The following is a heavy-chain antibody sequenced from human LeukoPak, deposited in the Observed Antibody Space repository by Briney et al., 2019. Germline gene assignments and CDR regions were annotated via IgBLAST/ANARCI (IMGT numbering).Heavy chain of an antibody. V-gene: IGHV3-30*02. J-gene: IGHJ4*02. Sequence: GGSLRLSCAASGFTFSSCGMHWVRQAPGKGLEWVAFIRSDGSNKYFADSEKGRFTISRDNSRNTLYLQMNSLRAEDTAVYYCAKDLYELVVPAHFDYWGQGTLVTVSS. CDR2: IRSDGSNK. CDR3: AKDLYELVVPAHFDY. CDR1: GFTFSSCG. D-gene: IGHD2-2*01.